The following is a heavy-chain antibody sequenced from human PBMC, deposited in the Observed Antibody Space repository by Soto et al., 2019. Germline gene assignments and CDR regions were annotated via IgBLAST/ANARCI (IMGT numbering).Heavy chain of an antibody. D-gene: IGHD6-19*01. V-gene: IGHV3-11*01. CDR2: ISILGDST. J-gene: IGHJ3*01. CDR3: ARDRAGTRTFPHNTFNL. Sequence: QEQLAESGGGLVKPGGSLRLSCAASGFSFNVYYMTWNRQAPGSGLEWVASISILGDSTYYADSVKGRFTISRDNVKNSLYLQMDTLRAEDTAVYYCARDRAGTRTFPHNTFNLWGQGTTVAVAS. CDR1: GFSFNVYY.